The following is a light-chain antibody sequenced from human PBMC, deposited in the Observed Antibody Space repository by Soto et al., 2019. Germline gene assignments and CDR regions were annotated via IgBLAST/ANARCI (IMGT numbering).Light chain of an antibody. Sequence: NFMLTQPHSVSESPGKTVTISCTGSSGSIASNYVQWYQQCPGSAPTTVIYEDNQRPSGVPDRFSGSIDSSSNSASLTISGLNNEDEADYYCQSYDSSNWVFGGGTKLTVL. V-gene: IGLV6-57*02. J-gene: IGLJ3*02. CDR1: SGSIASNY. CDR2: EDN. CDR3: QSYDSSNWV.